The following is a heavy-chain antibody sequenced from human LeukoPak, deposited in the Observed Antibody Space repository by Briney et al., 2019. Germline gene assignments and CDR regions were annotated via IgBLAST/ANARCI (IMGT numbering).Heavy chain of an antibody. D-gene: IGHD3-3*01. V-gene: IGHV3-48*04. CDR2: ISSSSSTI. Sequence: GGSLRLSCAASGFTFSSYSMNWVRQAPGKGLEWVSYISSSSSTIYYADSVKGRFTISRDNAKNSLYLQMNSLRAEDTAVYYCAKGPGYDFWSGYYVFDPWGQGTLVTVSS. J-gene: IGHJ5*02. CDR1: GFTFSSYS. CDR3: AKGPGYDFWSGYYVFDP.